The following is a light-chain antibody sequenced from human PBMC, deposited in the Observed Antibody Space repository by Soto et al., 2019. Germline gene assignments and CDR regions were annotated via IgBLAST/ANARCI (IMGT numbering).Light chain of an antibody. CDR2: ASS. CDR3: QQYDSVPTT. Sequence: EIVLTQSQDTVSLSPGERATLSCRASQSVSNIYLSWYQQKPGQAPRLLIYASSNRATGIPDRFSGTGSGTDFTLTISKLEPEDFAVYYCQQYDSVPTTFGQGTKVEIK. J-gene: IGKJ1*01. V-gene: IGKV3-20*01. CDR1: QSVSNIY.